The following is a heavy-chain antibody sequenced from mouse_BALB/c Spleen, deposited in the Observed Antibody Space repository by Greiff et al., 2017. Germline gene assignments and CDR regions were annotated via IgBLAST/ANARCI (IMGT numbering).Heavy chain of an antibody. Sequence: DVKLVESGPSLVKPSQTLSLTCSVTGDSITSGYWNWIRKFPGNKLEYMGYISYSGSTYYNPSLKSRISITRDTSKNQYYLQLNSVTTEDTATYYCARSIYDGYYEYAMDYWGQGTSVTVSS. D-gene: IGHD2-3*01. J-gene: IGHJ4*01. CDR1: GDSITSGY. V-gene: IGHV3-8*02. CDR2: ISYSGST. CDR3: ARSIYDGYYEYAMDY.